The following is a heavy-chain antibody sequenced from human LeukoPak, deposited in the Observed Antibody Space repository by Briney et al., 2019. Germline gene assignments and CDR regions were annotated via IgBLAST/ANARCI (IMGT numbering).Heavy chain of an antibody. CDR3: AKVGSMTTVIFYFDY. V-gene: IGHV3-48*01. Sequence: GGSLRLSCAASGFTFSSYSMNWVRQAPGKGLEWVSYIGSTRSPIYYADSVKGRFTISRDNAKNSLYLQMNSLRAEDTAVYYCAKVGSMTTVIFYFDYWGQGTLVTVSS. D-gene: IGHD4-17*01. CDR2: IGSTRSPI. CDR1: GFTFSSYS. J-gene: IGHJ4*02.